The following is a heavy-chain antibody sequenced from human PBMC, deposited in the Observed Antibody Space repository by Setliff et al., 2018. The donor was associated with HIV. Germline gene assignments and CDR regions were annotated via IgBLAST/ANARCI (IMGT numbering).Heavy chain of an antibody. CDR2: INPKNGGT. Sequence: ASVKVSCKASGYSFTDYYIHWVRQAPGQGLEWMGRINPKNGGTNYVQRFRDRVTMTRDTSISTVYMELSSLRSDDTAVYYCARTIPLAGSYMDLWGKGTTVTVSS. D-gene: IGHD6-19*01. CDR3: ARTIPLAGSYMDL. V-gene: IGHV1-2*06. J-gene: IGHJ6*03. CDR1: GYSFTDYY.